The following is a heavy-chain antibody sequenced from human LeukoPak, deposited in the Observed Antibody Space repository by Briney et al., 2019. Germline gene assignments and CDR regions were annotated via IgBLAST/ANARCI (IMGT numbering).Heavy chain of an antibody. J-gene: IGHJ6*02. V-gene: IGHV4-34*01. CDR3: ARVAVDGYFNSRYYYQYGMDV. D-gene: IGHD3-9*01. CDR1: GGSFSGYY. Sequence: SETLSLTCAVYGGSFSGYYWSWIRQPPGNGLEWIGEINHGGSTNYNPSLKSRVTISVDTSKNQISLKLSSVTAADTAVYYCARVAVDGYFNSRYYYQYGMDVWGQGTTVTVSS. CDR2: INHGGST.